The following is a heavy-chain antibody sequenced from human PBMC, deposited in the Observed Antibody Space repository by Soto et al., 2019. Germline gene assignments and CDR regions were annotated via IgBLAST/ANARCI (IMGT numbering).Heavy chain of an antibody. Sequence: SETLSLTCAFYGWSFSGYYWSWIRQPPGKGLEWIGEINHSGSTNYNPSLKSRVTISVDTSKNQFSLKLSSVTAADTAVYYCARGRVVLLWFGDHNWFDPWGQGTLVTVSS. V-gene: IGHV4-34*01. CDR1: GWSFSGYY. CDR2: INHSGST. CDR3: ARGRVVLLWFGDHNWFDP. D-gene: IGHD3-10*01. J-gene: IGHJ5*02.